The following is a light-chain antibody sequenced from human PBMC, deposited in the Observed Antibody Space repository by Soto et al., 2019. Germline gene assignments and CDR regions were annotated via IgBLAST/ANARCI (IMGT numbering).Light chain of an antibody. J-gene: IGKJ3*01. CDR1: QSISTSY. V-gene: IGKV3-20*01. Sequence: EVVLTQSPGTLSSSPGERATLSCRASQSISTSYLAWYQQRPGQAPRLLIYEASSRATGISDRFSGGGSGTDFALTISRVEPEDVALYYCQQYADSPFTFGPGTKVEI. CDR2: EAS. CDR3: QQYADSPFT.